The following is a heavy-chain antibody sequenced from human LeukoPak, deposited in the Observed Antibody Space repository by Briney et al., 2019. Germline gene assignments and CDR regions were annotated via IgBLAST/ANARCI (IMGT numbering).Heavy chain of an antibody. CDR3: ARVSWGYWFDP. J-gene: IGHJ5*02. Sequence: GGSLRLSCAASGFTFSDYYMSWIRQAPGKGLEWVSYISSSGSTIYYADSVKGRFTISRDDAKDSLYLQMNSLRAEDTAVYYCARVSWGYWFDPWGQGTLVTVSS. CDR1: GFTFSDYY. V-gene: IGHV3-11*01. CDR2: ISSSGSTI. D-gene: IGHD3-16*01.